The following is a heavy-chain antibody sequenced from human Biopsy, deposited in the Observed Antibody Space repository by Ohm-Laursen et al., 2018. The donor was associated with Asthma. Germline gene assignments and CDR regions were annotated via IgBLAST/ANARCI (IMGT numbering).Heavy chain of an antibody. CDR1: GFNFSSYS. CDR3: ARMITIFGVVSRGMDV. Sequence: SLRLSCAASGFNFSSYSMNWVRQAPGKGLEWVSYISSSSSTIYYADSVKGRFTISRDNAKNSLYLQMNSLRDEDTAVYYCARMITIFGVVSRGMDVWGQGTTVTVSS. CDR2: ISSSSSTI. V-gene: IGHV3-48*02. D-gene: IGHD3-3*01. J-gene: IGHJ6*02.